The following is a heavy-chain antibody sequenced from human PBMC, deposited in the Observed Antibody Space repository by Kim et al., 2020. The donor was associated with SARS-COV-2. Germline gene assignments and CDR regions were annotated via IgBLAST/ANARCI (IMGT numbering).Heavy chain of an antibody. Sequence: GGSLRLSCAASGFTFSSYWMSWVRQAPGKGLEWVANIKQDGSEKYYVDSVKGRFTISRDNAKNSLYLQMNSLRAEDTAVYYCARDLQVVFGGGYGMDVWGQGTTVTVSS. CDR1: GFTFSSYW. V-gene: IGHV3-7*01. CDR2: IKQDGSEK. CDR3: ARDLQVVFGGGYGMDV. J-gene: IGHJ6*02. D-gene: IGHD3-16*01.